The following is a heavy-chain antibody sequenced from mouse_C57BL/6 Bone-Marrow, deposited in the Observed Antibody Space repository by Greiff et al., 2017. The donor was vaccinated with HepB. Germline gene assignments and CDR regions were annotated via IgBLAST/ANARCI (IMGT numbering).Heavy chain of an antibody. Sequence: QVQLQQSGAELVKPGASVKISCKASGYAFSSYWMNWVKQRPGQGLEWIGQIYPGDGETNYNGKFKGKATLTADKSSSTAYMQLSSLTSEDSAVYFWARWGQLRPYYFDYWGQGTTLTVSS. D-gene: IGHD3-2*02. V-gene: IGHV1-80*01. CDR3: ARWGQLRPYYFDY. CDR1: GYAFSSYW. CDR2: IYPGDGET. J-gene: IGHJ2*01.